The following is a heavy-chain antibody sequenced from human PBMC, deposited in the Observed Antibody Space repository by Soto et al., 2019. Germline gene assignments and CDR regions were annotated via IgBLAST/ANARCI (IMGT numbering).Heavy chain of an antibody. J-gene: IGHJ5*02. V-gene: IGHV4-30-4*01. CDR1: GGSISSGDYY. CDR2: IYYSGST. CDR3: ARGSYEGSWSYNSFDR. Sequence: PSETLSLTCTVSGGSISSGDYYWSWIRQPPGKGLEWIGCIYYSGSTYYNPSLNSRVTISLDTSKNQFSLKMSSVTAADTAVYYCARGSYEGSWSYNSFDRLCQGTLVTVS. D-gene: IGHD3-10*01.